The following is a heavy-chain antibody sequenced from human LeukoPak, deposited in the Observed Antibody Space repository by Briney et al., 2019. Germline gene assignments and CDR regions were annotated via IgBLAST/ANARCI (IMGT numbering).Heavy chain of an antibody. J-gene: IGHJ4*02. D-gene: IGHD5-18*01. CDR1: GFTFNYAW. Sequence: PGGSLRLSCAASGFTFNYAWMSWIRQAPGKGLEWVGRIKSKTDGETTDYAAPVKGRFTISRDDSKNTLYLQMNSLKTEDTALYYCTTAPSGYAYMNGWHLDYWGQGALVTVSS. V-gene: IGHV3-15*01. CDR2: IKSKTDGETT. CDR3: TTAPSGYAYMNGWHLDY.